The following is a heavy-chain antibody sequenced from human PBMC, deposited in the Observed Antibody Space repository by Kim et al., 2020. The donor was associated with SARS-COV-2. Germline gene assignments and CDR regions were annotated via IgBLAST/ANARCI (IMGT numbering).Heavy chain of an antibody. CDR2: IWYDGSNK. D-gene: IGHD3-10*01. V-gene: IGHV3-33*06. CDR3: AKDGGLYSSIRYYFDN. Sequence: GGSLRLSCAGSGFTFSSYGMHWVRQAPGKGLEWVAIIWYDGSNKYYADSVKGRFTISRDNSKNTLYLQMNSLRAEDTAVYYCAKDGGLYSSIRYYFDNWGQGALVTDSS. CDR1: GFTFSSYG. J-gene: IGHJ4*02.